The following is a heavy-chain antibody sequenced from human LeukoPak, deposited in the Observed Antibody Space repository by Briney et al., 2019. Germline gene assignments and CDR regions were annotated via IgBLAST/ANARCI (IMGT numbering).Heavy chain of an antibody. D-gene: IGHD6-6*01. V-gene: IGHV1-69*13. CDR2: IITLLGTA. CDR1: VCSFNSYA. J-gene: IGHJ4*02. CDR3: VRTSD. Sequence: GASVTVSCKHVVCSFNSYAIYWVRQAPGQGLEWVGGIITLLGTASYAQMFQGRLTITADESTSTVYMELSSLRSEDTAIYYCVRTSDWGQGTLVAVSS.